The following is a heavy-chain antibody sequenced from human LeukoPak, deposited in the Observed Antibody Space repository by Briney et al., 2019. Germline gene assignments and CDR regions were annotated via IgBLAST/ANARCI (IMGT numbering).Heavy chain of an antibody. CDR2: IRYDGSNT. CDR3: AKDLTPYGGSGSTRIALIDI. V-gene: IGHV3-30*02. CDR1: GFTFSSYV. J-gene: IGHJ3*02. D-gene: IGHD3-10*01. Sequence: GGSLRLSCAASGFTFSSYVMHWVRQAPGKGLEWVAFIRYDGSNTYYAASVKGRFTISSDNSKNPLYLQMNRLRTEDSVAYYCAKDLTPYGGSGSTRIALIDIGGQGTMVTVSS.